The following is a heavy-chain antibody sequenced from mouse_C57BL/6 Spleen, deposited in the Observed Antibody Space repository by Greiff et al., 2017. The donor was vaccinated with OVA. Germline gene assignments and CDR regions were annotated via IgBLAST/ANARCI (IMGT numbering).Heavy chain of an antibody. V-gene: IGHV1-52*01. J-gene: IGHJ1*03. D-gene: IGHD1-1*01. CDR1: GYTFTSYW. CDR3: AREDYGSSYGYFDV. Sequence: VKLMESGAELVRPGSSVKLSCKASGYTFTSYWMHWVKQRPIQGLEWIGNIDPSDSETHYNQKFKDKATLTVDKSSSTAYMQLSSLTSEDSAVYYCAREDYGSSYGYFDVWGTGTTVTVSS. CDR2: IDPSDSET.